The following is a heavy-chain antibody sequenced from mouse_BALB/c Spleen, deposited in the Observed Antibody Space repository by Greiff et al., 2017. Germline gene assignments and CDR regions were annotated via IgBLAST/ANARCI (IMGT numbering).Heavy chain of an antibody. D-gene: IGHD2-1*01. CDR3: ARSGYGNYWYFDV. CDR1: GFTFSSYT. J-gene: IGHJ1*01. Sequence: EVQGVESGGGLVKPGGSLKLSCAASGFTFSSYTMSWVRQTPEKRLEWVATISSGGGNTYYPDSVKGRFTISSDNAKNNLYLQMSSLRSEDTALYYCARSGYGNYWYFDVWGAGTTVTVSS. V-gene: IGHV5-9*03. CDR2: ISSGGGNT.